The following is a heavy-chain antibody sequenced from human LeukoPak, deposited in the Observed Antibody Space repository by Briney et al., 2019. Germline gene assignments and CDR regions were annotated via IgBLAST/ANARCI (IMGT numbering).Heavy chain of an antibody. Sequence: GGSLRLSCVVSGFTFSDYDMTWIRQAPGKGLEWVSHISSSGNTVYYADSVKGRFTVSRDNAKNSLFLQVDSLRTEDTAVYYCARQALFMVRGLISAFDIWGQGTKVTVSS. J-gene: IGHJ3*02. D-gene: IGHD3-10*01. CDR3: ARQALFMVRGLISAFDI. CDR1: GFTFSDYD. CDR2: ISSSGNTV. V-gene: IGHV3-11*01.